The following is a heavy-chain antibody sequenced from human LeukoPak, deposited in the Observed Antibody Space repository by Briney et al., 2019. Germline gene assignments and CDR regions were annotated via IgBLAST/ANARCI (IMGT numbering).Heavy chain of an antibody. J-gene: IGHJ4*02. D-gene: IGHD2-8*01. V-gene: IGHV3-7*01. CDR2: IKQDASGE. Sequence: PGGSLRLSCAASGFTFSSYWMSWVRQAPGKGVEWVAGIKQDASGEYYLDSVRGRFTISRDNDKNSLYLQMNSLRAEDTAVYYCARDNVRKDDYWGQGTLVTVSS. CDR1: GFTFSSYW. CDR3: ARDNVRKDDY.